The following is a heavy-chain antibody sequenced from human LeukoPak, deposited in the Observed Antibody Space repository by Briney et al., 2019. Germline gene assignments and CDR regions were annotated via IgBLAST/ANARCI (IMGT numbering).Heavy chain of an antibody. CDR2: ISWNSGSI. CDR3: AKDSGSYPQGFDY. V-gene: IGHV3-9*03. J-gene: IGHJ4*02. Sequence: PGGSLRLSCAASGFTFDDHAMHWVRQAPGKGLEWVSGISWNSGSIGYADSVKGRFTISRDNAKNSLYLQMNSLRAEDMALYYCAKDSGSYPQGFDYWGQGTLVTVSS. D-gene: IGHD1-26*01. CDR1: GFTFDDHA.